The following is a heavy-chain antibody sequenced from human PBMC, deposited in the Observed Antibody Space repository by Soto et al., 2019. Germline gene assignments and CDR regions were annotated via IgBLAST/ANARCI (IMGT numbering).Heavy chain of an antibody. Sequence: EVQLVQSGAEVKKPGESLKISCKGSGYSFTSYWIGWVRQMPGKGLEWMGIIYPGDSDTRYSPSFQGQVTISADKSISTAYLQWSSLKASDTAMYYCARGGVVVVAATPWYYYGMDVWGQGTTVTVSS. CDR1: GYSFTSYW. D-gene: IGHD2-15*01. V-gene: IGHV5-51*03. CDR3: ARGGVVVVAATPWYYYGMDV. CDR2: IYPGDSDT. J-gene: IGHJ6*02.